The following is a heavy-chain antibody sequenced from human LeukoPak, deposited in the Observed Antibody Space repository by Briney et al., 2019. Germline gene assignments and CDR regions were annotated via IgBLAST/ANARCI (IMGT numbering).Heavy chain of an antibody. D-gene: IGHD1-14*01. J-gene: IGHJ3*02. CDR3: ARGSANPTGSGAFDI. CDR1: GGSISSSSYY. V-gene: IGHV4-39*01. Sequence: SETLSLTCTVSGGSISSSSYYWGWIRQPPGKGLEWIGSIYYSGSTYYSPSLRSRVTISVDSSKNQFSLKLTSVTAADTAVYYCARGSANPTGSGAFDIWGLGTMVTVSS. CDR2: IYYSGST.